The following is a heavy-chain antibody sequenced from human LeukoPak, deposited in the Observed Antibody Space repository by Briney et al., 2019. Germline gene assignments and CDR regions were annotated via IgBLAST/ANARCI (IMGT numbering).Heavy chain of an antibody. J-gene: IGHJ6*02. Sequence: SETLSLTCTVSGGSISSSSYYWGWIRQPPGKGLEWIGSIYYSGSTNYNPSLKSRVTISVDTSKNQFSLKLSSATAADTAVYYCASGSSGYLYYYYYGMDVWGQGTTVTVSS. V-gene: IGHV4-39*01. D-gene: IGHD3-3*01. CDR2: IYYSGST. CDR3: ASGSSGYLYYYYYGMDV. CDR1: GGSISSSSYY.